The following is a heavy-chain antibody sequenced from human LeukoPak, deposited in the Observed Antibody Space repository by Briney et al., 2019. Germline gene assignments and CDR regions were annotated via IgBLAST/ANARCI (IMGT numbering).Heavy chain of an antibody. D-gene: IGHD6-13*01. CDR2: INTDSGNP. CDR3: ARAIAAADAYYFDY. Sequence: ASVKVSCKASGYSFNSQGMNWVRQAPGQGLEWMGWINTDSGNPTYAQGFTGRFVFSLDTSVSTAYLQISSLKAEDTAMYYCARAIAAADAYYFDYWGQGTLVTVSS. J-gene: IGHJ4*02. V-gene: IGHV7-4-1*02. CDR1: GYSFNSQG.